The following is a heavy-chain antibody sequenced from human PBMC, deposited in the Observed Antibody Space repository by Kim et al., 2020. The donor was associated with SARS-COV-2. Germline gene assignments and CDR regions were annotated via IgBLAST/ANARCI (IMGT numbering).Heavy chain of an antibody. V-gene: IGHV4-34*01. Sequence: SETLSLTCAVYGWSFSGYYWSWIRQPPGKGLEWIGEINHSGSTNYNPSLKSRVTISVDTSKNQFSLKLSSVTAADTAVYYCARVAPLLYYGDPFWLSGGYYYYYGMDVWGQGTTVTVSS. CDR1: GWSFSGYY. J-gene: IGHJ6*02. CDR2: INHSGST. CDR3: ARVAPLLYYGDPFWLSGGYYYYYGMDV. D-gene: IGHD4-17*01.